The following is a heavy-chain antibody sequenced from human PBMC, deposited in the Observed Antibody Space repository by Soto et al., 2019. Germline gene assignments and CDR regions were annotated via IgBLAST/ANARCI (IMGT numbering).Heavy chain of an antibody. J-gene: IGHJ6*02. V-gene: IGHV5-10-1*01. CDR2: IDPRDSYS. Sequence: GESLKISCQASGYTFSAFWITWVRQMPGKGLEWMATIDPRDSYSNYSLSFQGHVTISADKSIGSAYLHWSTLEASDTAIYYCARLSTGFCTKNTCQHYFGMDVWGQGTTVTVSS. D-gene: IGHD2-8*01. CDR3: ARLSTGFCTKNTCQHYFGMDV. CDR1: GYTFSAFW.